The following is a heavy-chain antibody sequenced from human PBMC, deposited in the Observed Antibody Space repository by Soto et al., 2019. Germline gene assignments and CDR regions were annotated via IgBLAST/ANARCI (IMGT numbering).Heavy chain of an antibody. Sequence: QVQLVQSGAEVKKPGDSVKVSCKASGYTFTIYGISWVRQAPGQGLEWMGWISGYNGNTDYAQNLQDRVTLTTDASTSSVYMELRSLRSDDTAVYYCARVDYYDSSGYYRYWGQGTLITVSS. D-gene: IGHD3-22*01. J-gene: IGHJ4*02. V-gene: IGHV1-18*04. CDR2: ISGYNGNT. CDR3: ARVDYYDSSGYYRY. CDR1: GYTFTIYG.